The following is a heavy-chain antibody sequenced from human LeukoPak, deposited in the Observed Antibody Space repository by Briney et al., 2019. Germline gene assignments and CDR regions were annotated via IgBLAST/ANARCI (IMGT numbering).Heavy chain of an antibody. D-gene: IGHD6-19*01. CDR3: ARHDQHHPYIAVAGT. J-gene: IGHJ4*02. CDR2: INHSGST. CDR1: GGSFSGYY. V-gene: IGHV4-34*01. Sequence: SETLSLTCAVYGGSFSGYYWSWIRQPPGKGLEWIGEINHSGSTNYNPSLKSRVTISVDTAKNQFSVKLSSVTAADTAVYYCARHDQHHPYIAVAGTWGQGTLVTVSS.